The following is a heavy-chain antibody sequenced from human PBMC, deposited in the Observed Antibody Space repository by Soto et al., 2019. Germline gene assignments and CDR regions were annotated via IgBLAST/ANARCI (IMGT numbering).Heavy chain of an antibody. V-gene: IGHV1-2*02. CDR2: VNPHTGGT. J-gene: IGHJ4*02. CDR1: GYTFIGYY. Sequence: QVQLVQSGAEVKKPGASVKVSCKTSGYTFIGYYLNWVRQAPGQGLEWMGCVNPHTGGTHYAQKFDGRVTMTRDTSTYTADMELSGLKFDDTATYFCARVMAYEQQLVPFDYWGQGTLVTVSS. D-gene: IGHD6-13*01. CDR3: ARVMAYEQQLVPFDY.